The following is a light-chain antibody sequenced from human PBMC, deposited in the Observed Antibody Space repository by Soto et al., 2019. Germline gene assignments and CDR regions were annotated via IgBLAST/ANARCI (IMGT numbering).Light chain of an antibody. Sequence: QSVLTQPASVSAAPGQSITISCTGTNSDVGGYDYVSWYQQYPGKAPRHLIYDVTERPSGVSNRFSGSKSGSTAYLTISALQAEDEADYYCSSWTSSSPTVIFGGGTKLTVL. CDR1: NSDVGGYDY. J-gene: IGLJ2*01. CDR3: SSWTSSSPTVI. V-gene: IGLV2-14*03. CDR2: DVT.